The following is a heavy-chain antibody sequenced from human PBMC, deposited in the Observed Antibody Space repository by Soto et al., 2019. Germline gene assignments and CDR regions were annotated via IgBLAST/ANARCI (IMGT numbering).Heavy chain of an antibody. CDR2: ISSNEVGT. Sequence: EVQLAESGGGLAQTGGSLRLSCAASGFTLSGYAMDWVRQAPGKGLDDFSGISSNEVGTYYENSVQGIFTIARDNSKNTVYLQMGSLRHEDMAVYYCARRARPDFYSMHVCGDGTTVTVSS. CDR3: ARRARPDFYSMHV. V-gene: IGHV3-64*01. J-gene: IGHJ6*03. CDR1: GFTLSGYA. D-gene: IGHD6-6*01.